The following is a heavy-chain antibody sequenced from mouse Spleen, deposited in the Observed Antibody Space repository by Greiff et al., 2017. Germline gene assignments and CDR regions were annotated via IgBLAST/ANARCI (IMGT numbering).Heavy chain of an antibody. V-gene: IGHV1-15*01. CDR3: TRIWLLRGGAMDY. CDR1: GYTFTDYE. J-gene: IGHJ4*01. CDR2: IDPETGGT. Sequence: VKLMESGAELVRPGASVTLSCKASGYTFTDYEMHWVKQTPVHGLEWIGAIDPETGGTAYNQKFKGKAILTADKSSSTAYMELRSLTSEDSAVYYCTRIWLLRGGAMDYWGQGTSVTVSS. D-gene: IGHD2-3*01.